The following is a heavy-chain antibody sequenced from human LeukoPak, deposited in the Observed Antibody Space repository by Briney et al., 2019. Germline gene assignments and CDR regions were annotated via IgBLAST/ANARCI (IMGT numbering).Heavy chain of an antibody. D-gene: IGHD3-10*01. CDR3: ARHGRVYYGSGSYYPFDY. CDR2: INHSGST. Sequence: SETLSLTCAVYGGSFSGYYWSWIRQPPGKGLEWIGEINHSGSTNYNPSLKSRVTISVDMSKNQFSLKLSSVTAADTAVYYCARHGRVYYGSGSYYPFDYWGQGTLVTVSS. V-gene: IGHV4-34*01. J-gene: IGHJ4*01. CDR1: GGSFSGYY.